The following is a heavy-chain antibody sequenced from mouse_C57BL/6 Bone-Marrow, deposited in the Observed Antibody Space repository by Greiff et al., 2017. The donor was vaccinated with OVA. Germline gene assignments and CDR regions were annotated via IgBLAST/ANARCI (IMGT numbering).Heavy chain of an antibody. D-gene: IGHD1-1*01. CDR3: ARRDGSSLMDY. CDR2: ISNGGGST. Sequence: EVKLVESGGGLVQPGGSLKLSCAASGFTFSDYYMYWVRQTPEKRLEWVAYISNGGGSTYYPDTVKGRFTISRDNAKNTLYLQMSRLKSEDTAMYYCARRDGSSLMDYWGQGTSVTVSS. J-gene: IGHJ4*01. CDR1: GFTFSDYY. V-gene: IGHV5-12*01.